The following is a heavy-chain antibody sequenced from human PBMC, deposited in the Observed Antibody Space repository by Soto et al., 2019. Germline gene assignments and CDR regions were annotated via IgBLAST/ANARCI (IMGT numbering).Heavy chain of an antibody. J-gene: IGHJ6*02. V-gene: IGHV4-39*01. Sequence: SHTGTVSGGTLSSSSYYWGRMRQPQGKGLEWIGSIYYSGSTYYNPSLKSRVTISVDTSKNQFSLKLSSVTAADTAVYYCGFVTSPYYCYYGMDVWGQGTTVT. D-gene: IGHD6-6*01. CDR2: IYYSGST. CDR1: GGTLSSSSYY. CDR3: GFVTSPYYCYYGMDV.